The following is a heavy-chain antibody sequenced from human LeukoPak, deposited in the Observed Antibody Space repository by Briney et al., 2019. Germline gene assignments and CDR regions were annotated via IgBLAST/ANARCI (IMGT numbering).Heavy chain of an antibody. Sequence: PSETLSLTCTVSGGSISSSSYYWGWIRQPPGKGLEWIGSIYYSGSTYYNPSLKSRVTISVDTSKNQFSLKLSSVTAADTAVYYCARDSEHNPGSGDYWGQGTLVTVSS. J-gene: IGHJ4*02. V-gene: IGHV4-39*07. CDR1: GGSISSSSYY. CDR2: IYYSGST. CDR3: ARDSEHNPGSGDY. D-gene: IGHD3-10*01.